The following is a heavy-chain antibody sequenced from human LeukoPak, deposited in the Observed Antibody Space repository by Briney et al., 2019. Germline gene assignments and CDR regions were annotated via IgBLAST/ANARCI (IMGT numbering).Heavy chain of an antibody. CDR3: ARAYLGYCSGGSCYKVLTFDY. CDR1: GGSISSGGYC. D-gene: IGHD2-15*01. V-gene: IGHV4-30-2*01. CDR2: IYHSGST. Sequence: SETLSLTCAVAGGSISSGGYCWSWIRQPPGKGLEWIGYIYHSGSTYYNPSLKSRVTISVGRSKNQFSLKLSSVTAADTAVYYCARAYLGYCSGGSCYKVLTFDYWGQGTLVTVSS. J-gene: IGHJ4*02.